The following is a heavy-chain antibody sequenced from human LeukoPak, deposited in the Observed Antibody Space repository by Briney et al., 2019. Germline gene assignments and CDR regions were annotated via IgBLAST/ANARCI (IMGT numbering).Heavy chain of an antibody. Sequence: SETLSLTCTVSGGSISSYYWSWIRQPPRKGLEWIGYIYYSGSTNYNPSLKSRVTISVDTSKNQFSLKLSSVTAADTAVYYCARYKIVDAFDIWGQGTMVTVSS. CDR3: ARYKIVDAFDI. D-gene: IGHD1-14*01. CDR1: GGSISSYY. V-gene: IGHV4-59*01. CDR2: IYYSGST. J-gene: IGHJ3*02.